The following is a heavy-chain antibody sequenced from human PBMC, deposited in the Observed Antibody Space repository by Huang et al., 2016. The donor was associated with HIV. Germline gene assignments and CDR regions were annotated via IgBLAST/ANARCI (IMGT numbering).Heavy chain of an antibody. CDR2: IRSDGTNK. CDR3: AKIPPLHANLATSGPGPVDY. Sequence: QVQLVESGGGVVQPGGSLRLSCAASGFTFATYGMHWVRQVPGKGLEWVAFIRSDGTNKYYADSVKGRFTISRDNSKNTLFLQMNSLRPEDTALYYCAKIPPLHANLATSGPGPVDYWGQGTLVTVSS. CDR1: GFTFATYG. D-gene: IGHD6-13*01. V-gene: IGHV3-30*02. J-gene: IGHJ4*02.